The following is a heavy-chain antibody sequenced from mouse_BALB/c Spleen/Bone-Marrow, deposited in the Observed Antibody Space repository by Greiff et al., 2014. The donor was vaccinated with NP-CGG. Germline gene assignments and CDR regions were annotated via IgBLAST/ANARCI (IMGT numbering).Heavy chain of an antibody. CDR3: ARDMGGCLFDA. J-gene: IGHJ2*01. CDR2: ISNKPDDYTT. Sequence: EVQLEESGGGLVQPGGSLRLSCATSGFTFSDYYMNWVRQRPGKGLEWLGFISNKPDDYTTKHSAYVKGRFTISRDNSQSILYLQMNTLGTEDSASYYCARDMGGCLFDAWGQGTTLTVSS. V-gene: IGHV7-3*02. CDR1: GFTFSDYY.